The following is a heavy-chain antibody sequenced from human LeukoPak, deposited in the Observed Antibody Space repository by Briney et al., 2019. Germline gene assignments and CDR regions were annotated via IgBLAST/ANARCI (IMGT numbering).Heavy chain of an antibody. Sequence: ASVKVSCKASGYTFTGYYMHWVRQAPGQGLEWMGWINPNSGGTNYAQKFQGRVTMTRDTSISTAYLELSRLRSDDTAAYYCAIDYSNYVVGYYFDYWGQGTLVTVSS. D-gene: IGHD4-11*01. CDR2: INPNSGGT. J-gene: IGHJ4*02. V-gene: IGHV1-2*02. CDR3: AIDYSNYVVGYYFDY. CDR1: GYTFTGYY.